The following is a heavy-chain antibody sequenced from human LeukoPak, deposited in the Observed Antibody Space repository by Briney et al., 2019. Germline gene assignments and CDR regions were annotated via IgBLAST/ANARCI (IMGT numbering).Heavy chain of an antibody. Sequence: GGSLRLSCAASGFIFSSHGMNWVRQAPGKGLEWVSYISSSGSTIYYADSVKGRFTISRDNAKNSLYLQMNSLRAEDTAVYYCARDLMGFDYWGQGTLVTVSS. CDR1: GFIFSSHG. CDR3: ARDLMGFDY. J-gene: IGHJ4*02. CDR2: ISSSGSTI. V-gene: IGHV3-48*04. D-gene: IGHD3-9*01.